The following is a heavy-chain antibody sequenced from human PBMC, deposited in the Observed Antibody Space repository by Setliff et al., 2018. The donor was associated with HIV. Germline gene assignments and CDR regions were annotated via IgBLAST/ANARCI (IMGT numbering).Heavy chain of an antibody. V-gene: IGHV4-59*01. CDR1: GGSISNYY. D-gene: IGHD3-22*01. CDR3: ARSNYYDSSGWYRGVDY. Sequence: SETLSLTCTVSGGSISNYYWSWIRQPPGKGLEWIGNIYYSGSTKYNPSLKSRVTISVDTSKNQFSLKLSSVTAADTAVYYCARSNYYDSSGWYRGVDYWGQGTLVTVSS. J-gene: IGHJ4*02. CDR2: IYYSGST.